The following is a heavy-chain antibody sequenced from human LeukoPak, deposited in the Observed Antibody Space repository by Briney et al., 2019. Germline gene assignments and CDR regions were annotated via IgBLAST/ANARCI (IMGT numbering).Heavy chain of an antibody. J-gene: IGHJ4*02. CDR3: ASTYNLEGYFDY. V-gene: IGHV1-69*05. CDR1: GGTFSSYA. D-gene: IGHD1-20*01. Sequence: SVKVSCKASGGTFSSYAISWVRQAPGQGLEWMGRIIPIFGTANYAQKFQGRVTITTDESTSTAYLELSSLRSEGTAVYYCASTYNLEGYFDYWGQGTLVTVSS. CDR2: IIPIFGTA.